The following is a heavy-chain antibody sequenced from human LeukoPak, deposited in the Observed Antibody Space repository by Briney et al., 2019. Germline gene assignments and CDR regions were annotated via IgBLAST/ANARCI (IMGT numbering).Heavy chain of an antibody. D-gene: IGHD1-14*01. Sequence: SQTLSLTCTVSGGSISSGDFYWSWIRQPAGKGLEWIGRIYTSGSTNYNPSLQSRVTISVDTSKNQFSLKLTSVTAADTAVYYCARWQINLYYFDYWGQGTLVTVSS. CDR1: GGSISSGDFY. CDR3: ARWQINLYYFDY. J-gene: IGHJ4*02. V-gene: IGHV4-61*02. CDR2: IYTSGST.